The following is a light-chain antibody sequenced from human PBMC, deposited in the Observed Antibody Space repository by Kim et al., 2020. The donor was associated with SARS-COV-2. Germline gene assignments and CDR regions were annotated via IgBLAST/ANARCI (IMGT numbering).Light chain of an antibody. CDR1: QRVSASY. CDR2: GAS. CDR3: QHFGGSLT. J-gene: IGKJ4*01. Sequence: LSPGETAILSCRASQRVSASYLAWYQQKPGQAPRLLIYGASIRAIGIPHRFSGGGSGTDFTLAISGLEPEDFAVYFCQHFGGSLTFGGGTKVDIK. V-gene: IGKV3-20*01.